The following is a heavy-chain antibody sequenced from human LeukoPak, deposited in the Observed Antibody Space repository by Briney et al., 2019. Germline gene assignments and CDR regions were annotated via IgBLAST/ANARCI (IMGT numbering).Heavy chain of an antibody. CDR1: GFTFSDYY. CDR2: ISSSSSYT. D-gene: IGHD3-9*01. V-gene: IGHV3-11*06. Sequence: GGSLRLSCAASGFTFSDYYMSWIRQAPGKGLEWVSYISSSSSYTNYADSVKGRFTISRGNAKNSLYLQMNSLRAEDTAVYYCAKVSLDWLLDPWGQGTLVTVSS. J-gene: IGHJ5*02. CDR3: AKVSLDWLLDP.